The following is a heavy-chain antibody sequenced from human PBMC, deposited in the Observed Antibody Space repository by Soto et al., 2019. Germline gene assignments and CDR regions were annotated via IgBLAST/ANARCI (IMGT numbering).Heavy chain of an antibody. CDR3: AASSSGWYWYDY. V-gene: IGHV1-58*02. J-gene: IGHJ4*02. CDR2: IVVDSGNT. CDR1: GYSFTGYS. Sequence: ASVKVSGKASGYSFTGYSMHWVRQARGQRLEWIGWIVVDSGNTNYAQKFQERVTITRDMSTSTAYMELSSLRSEDTAVYYCAASSSGWYWYDYWGQGTLVTVSS. D-gene: IGHD6-19*01.